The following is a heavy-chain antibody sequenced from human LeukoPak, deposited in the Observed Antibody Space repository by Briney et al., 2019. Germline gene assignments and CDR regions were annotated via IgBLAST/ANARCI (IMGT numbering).Heavy chain of an antibody. CDR2: ISGSGGST. J-gene: IGHJ4*02. Sequence: GGSLRLSCVASGFTFSSYALSWVRQAPGKGLEWVSGISGSGGSTDYADSVKGRFTISRDNSKNTPYLQMNSLRAEDTAVYYCAKGIQLLSFDYWGQGTLVTVSS. D-gene: IGHD2-2*01. V-gene: IGHV3-23*01. CDR1: GFTFSSYA. CDR3: AKGIQLLSFDY.